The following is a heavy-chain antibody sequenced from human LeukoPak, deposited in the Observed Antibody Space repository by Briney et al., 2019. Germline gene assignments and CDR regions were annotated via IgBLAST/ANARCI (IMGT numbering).Heavy chain of an antibody. V-gene: IGHV4-59*01. D-gene: IGHD5-18*01. CDR1: GGSISSYY. Sequence: SETLSLTCTVSGGSISSYYWGWIRRPPGKGLEWIGYIYYSGSTNYNPSLKSRVTISVDTSKNQFSLKLSSVTAADTAVYYCARGEPDSYGGPVEDYWGQGTLVTVSS. J-gene: IGHJ4*02. CDR2: IYYSGST. CDR3: ARGEPDSYGGPVEDY.